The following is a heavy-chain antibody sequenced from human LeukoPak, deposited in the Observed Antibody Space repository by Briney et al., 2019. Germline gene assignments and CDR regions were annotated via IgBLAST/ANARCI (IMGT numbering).Heavy chain of an antibody. CDR2: ISSRSSTI. CDR1: GFTFSSYS. Sequence: PGGSLRLSCAASGFTFSSYSMNWVRQAPGKGLEWVSYISSRSSTIYYADSVKGRFTISRDNAKNSLYLQMNSLRAEDTAVYYCARDRCYFGSGSYFLRYMDVWAKGPRSPSP. V-gene: IGHV3-48*01. D-gene: IGHD3-10*01. CDR3: ARDRCYFGSGSYFLRYMDV. J-gene: IGHJ6*03.